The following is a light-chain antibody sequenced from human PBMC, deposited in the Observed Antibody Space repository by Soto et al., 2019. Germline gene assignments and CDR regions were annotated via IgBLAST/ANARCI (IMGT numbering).Light chain of an antibody. CDR2: GAS. CDR1: QSVSSRF. V-gene: IGKV3-20*01. J-gene: IGKJ4*01. Sequence: EIVLTQSPGTLSLSPGERATLSCRASQSVSSRFLAWYQQKPGQAPRLLIYGASSRATGIPDRFSGSGSGTDFTLTISRLEPEDFAVYFCQQYNPPLTFGGGTKVDI. CDR3: QQYNPPLT.